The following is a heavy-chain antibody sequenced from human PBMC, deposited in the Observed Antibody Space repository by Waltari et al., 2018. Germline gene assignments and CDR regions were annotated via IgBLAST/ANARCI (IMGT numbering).Heavy chain of an antibody. V-gene: IGHV3-48*01. CDR2: SSSSSSTI. CDR3: ARFYDFWRGSLGFDY. Sequence: EVQLVAAGGGLVQPRGSRRRDGAAEGCTFSSYRMNWVRKDPGEGLEWVSYSSSSSSTIYYADSVKCRFTSSRDNAKNSLYLQMNSLRAEDTAVYYCARFYDFWRGSLGFDYWGQGTLVTVSS. CDR1: GCTFSSYR. J-gene: IGHJ4*02. D-gene: IGHD3-3*01.